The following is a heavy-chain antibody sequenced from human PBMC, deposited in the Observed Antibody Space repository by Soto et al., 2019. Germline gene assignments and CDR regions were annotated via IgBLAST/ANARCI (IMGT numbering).Heavy chain of an antibody. CDR1: GFTFSDSY. Sequence: QVQLVESGGGLVKPGGSLRLSCAASGFTFSDSYMSWIRQAPGKGLEWVSHISSSGSTIYYADSVKGRFTISRDNAKNSLYLQMTSLRAEDTAGYYCARQKACTGEWLALYAPGMDVWGQGTTVTVSS. V-gene: IGHV3-11*01. CDR3: ARQKACTGEWLALYAPGMDV. J-gene: IGHJ6*02. D-gene: IGHD3-3*01. CDR2: ISSSGSTI.